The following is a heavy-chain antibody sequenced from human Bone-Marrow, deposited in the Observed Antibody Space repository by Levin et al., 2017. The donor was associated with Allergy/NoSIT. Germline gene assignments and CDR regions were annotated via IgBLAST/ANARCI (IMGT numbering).Heavy chain of an antibody. D-gene: IGHD7-27*01. CDR2: IYYSGTT. CDR1: GGSIRSQH. Sequence: SETLSLTCVISGGSIRSQHWSWIRETPGKGLEWIGYIYYSGTTNYNPSLKSRVTISADTSKNQFSLRLTSVTASDTAAYYCARNKGEELGAFDIWGQGTMVTVSA. J-gene: IGHJ3*02. CDR3: ARNKGEELGAFDI. V-gene: IGHV4-59*11.